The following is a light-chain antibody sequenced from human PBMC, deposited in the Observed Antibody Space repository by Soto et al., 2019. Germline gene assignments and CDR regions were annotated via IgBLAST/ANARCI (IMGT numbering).Light chain of an antibody. CDR2: EVS. Sequence: QSALTQPPSASGSPGQSVTISCTGTCSDVGACNYVSWFQQHPGKAPKLMIFEVSNRPSGVSNRFSGSKSGNTASLTISVLQPEDEADYYCSSYTSTSTVVIGGGTKLTVL. CDR1: CSDVGACNY. J-gene: IGLJ2*01. V-gene: IGLV2-14*01. CDR3: SSYTSTSTVV.